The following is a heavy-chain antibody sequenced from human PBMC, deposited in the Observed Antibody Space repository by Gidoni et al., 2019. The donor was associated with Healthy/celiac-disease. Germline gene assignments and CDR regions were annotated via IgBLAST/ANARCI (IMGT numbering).Heavy chain of an antibody. CDR1: GYSISSGYY. CDR3: ARDGGGMATNSPSLPIDY. CDR2: IYHSGST. Sequence: QVQLQESGPGLVKPSETLSPTCAVSGYSISSGYYWGWIRQPPGKGLEWIGSIYHSGSTYYNPSLKSRVTISVDTSKNQFSLKLSSVTAADTAVYYCARDGGGMATNSPSLPIDYWGQGTLVTVSS. V-gene: IGHV4-38-2*02. D-gene: IGHD5-12*01. J-gene: IGHJ4*02.